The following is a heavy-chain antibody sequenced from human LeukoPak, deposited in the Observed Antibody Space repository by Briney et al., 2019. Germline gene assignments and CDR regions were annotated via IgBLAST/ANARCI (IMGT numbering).Heavy chain of an antibody. CDR1: GYTFTSYG. Sequence: ASVKVSCKASGYTFTSYGISWVRQAPGQGLEWMGWISAYNGNTNYAQKLQGRVTMTTDTSTSTAYMELRSLRSDDTAVYYCARDQDIVVVVAANEVYYYYGMDVWGQGTTVTVSS. CDR2: ISAYNGNT. CDR3: ARDQDIVVVVAANEVYYYYGMDV. V-gene: IGHV1-18*01. J-gene: IGHJ6*02. D-gene: IGHD2-15*01.